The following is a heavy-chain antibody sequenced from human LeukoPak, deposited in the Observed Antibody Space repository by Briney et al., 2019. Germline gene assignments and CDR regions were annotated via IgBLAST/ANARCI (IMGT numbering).Heavy chain of an antibody. D-gene: IGHD2-2*01. J-gene: IGHJ3*01. CDR2: ISSGSSTI. CDR3: ARGTYCSNTTCYPLGVFDV. V-gene: IGHV3-48*01. CDR1: GFIFSTYS. Sequence: GGSLRLSCEASGFIFSTYSMHWVRQAPGKGLEWVSFISSGSSTICDADSVKGRFTISRDNAKNSLSLQMNSLRAEDTAVYYCARGTYCSNTTCYPLGVFDVWGQGTMVTVSS.